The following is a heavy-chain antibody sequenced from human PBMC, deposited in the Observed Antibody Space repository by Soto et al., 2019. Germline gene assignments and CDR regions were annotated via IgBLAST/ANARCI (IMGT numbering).Heavy chain of an antibody. CDR3: TTGTMIVVETFDY. D-gene: IGHD3-22*01. V-gene: IGHV3-15*01. CDR1: GFTFSNAW. CDR2: IKSKTDGGTT. J-gene: IGHJ4*02. Sequence: SLRLSCAASGFTFSNAWMSWVRQAPGRGLEWVGRIKSKTDGGTTDYAAPVKGRFTISRDDSKNTLYLQMNSLKTEGTAVYYCTTGTMIVVETFDYWGQGTLVTVSS.